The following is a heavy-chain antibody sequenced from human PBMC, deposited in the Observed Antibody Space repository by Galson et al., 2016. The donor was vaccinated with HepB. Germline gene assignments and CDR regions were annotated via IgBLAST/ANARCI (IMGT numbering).Heavy chain of an antibody. D-gene: IGHD2-2*01. V-gene: IGHV6-1*01. CDR2: TYYRSKWYN. Sequence: CAISGDSVSSHSAAWTWIRQSPLRGLEWLGRTYYRSKWYNDYAVSVKSRISIHPDTSKNQFSLQLNSVTPEDTAVYYCARVRCSTLRCQNWFDPWGQGTLVTVSS. CDR1: GDSVSSHSAA. J-gene: IGHJ5*02. CDR3: ARVRCSTLRCQNWFDP.